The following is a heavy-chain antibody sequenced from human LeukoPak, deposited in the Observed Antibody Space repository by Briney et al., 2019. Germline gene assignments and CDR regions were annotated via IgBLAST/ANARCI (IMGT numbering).Heavy chain of an antibody. J-gene: IGHJ6*02. Sequence: GGSLRLSCAASGFTFSAFGMNWVRQAPGKGLEWVSTVTKSGDSTYYVDSVKGRFTISRDNSRNTLYLQMNSLRAEDTAKYYCTKDYCGKFCSAVWGQGTTVTVSS. D-gene: IGHD3-9*01. V-gene: IGHV3-23*01. CDR3: TKDYCGKFCSAV. CDR2: VTKSGDST. CDR1: GFTFSAFG.